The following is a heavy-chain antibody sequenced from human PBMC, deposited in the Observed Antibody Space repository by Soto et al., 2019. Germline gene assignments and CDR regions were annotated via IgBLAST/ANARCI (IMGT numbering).Heavy chain of an antibody. D-gene: IGHD3-22*01. J-gene: IGHJ5*02. CDR2: IIPIFGTA. Sequence: QVQLVQSGAEVKKPGSSVKVSCKASGGTFSSYAISWVRQAPGQGLEWMGEIIPIFGTANYAQKFQGRVTITADESRSTAYGELTSLRFEATAVYYCAGDRAPSSGYSPSWSAPWGKGPLFTVSS. CDR1: GGTFSSYA. CDR3: AGDRAPSSGYSPSWSAP. V-gene: IGHV1-69*12.